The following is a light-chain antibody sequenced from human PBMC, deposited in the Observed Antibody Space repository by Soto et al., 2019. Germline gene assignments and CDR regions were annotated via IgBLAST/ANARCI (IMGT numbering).Light chain of an antibody. V-gene: IGKV3D-15*01. Sequence: EIVMTQSPATLSVSPGERATLSCRASQSVSSYLAWYQQKPGQAPRLLLYDASNRATGIPARFSGSGSGTEFTLTISSLQPDDFATYHCQQYYSYSTFGQGTKVDI. J-gene: IGKJ1*01. CDR1: QSVSSY. CDR3: QQYYSYST. CDR2: DAS.